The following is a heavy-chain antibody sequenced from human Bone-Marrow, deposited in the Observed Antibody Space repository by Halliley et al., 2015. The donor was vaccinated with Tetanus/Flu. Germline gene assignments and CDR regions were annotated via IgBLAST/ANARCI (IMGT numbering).Heavy chain of an antibody. Sequence: GNIYYSGATYYNPSLRGRVIISVDPSKNQFSLKLSAVTAADTAVYYCARDQGAAGTSYYGMNVWGQGTTVTVSS. J-gene: IGHJ6*02. V-gene: IGHV4-31*02. D-gene: IGHD6-13*01. CDR2: IYYSGAT. CDR3: ARDQGAAGTSYYGMNV.